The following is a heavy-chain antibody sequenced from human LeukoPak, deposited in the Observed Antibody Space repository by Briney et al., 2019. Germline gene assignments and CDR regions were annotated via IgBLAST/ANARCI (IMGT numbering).Heavy chain of an antibody. V-gene: IGHV1-2*02. CDR2: INPNSGGT. Sequence: ASVKVSCKASGGTFSSYAISWVRQAPGQGLEWMGWINPNSGGTNYAQKFQGRVTMTRDTSISTAYMELSRLRSDDMAVYYCARDLHRYSSYYFDYWGQGTLVTVSS. CDR1: GGTFSSYA. D-gene: IGHD5-18*01. CDR3: ARDLHRYSSYYFDY. J-gene: IGHJ4*02.